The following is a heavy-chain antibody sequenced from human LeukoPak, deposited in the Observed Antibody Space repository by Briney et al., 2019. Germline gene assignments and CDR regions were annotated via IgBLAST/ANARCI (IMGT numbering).Heavy chain of an antibody. D-gene: IGHD3-10*01. V-gene: IGHV3-20*04. CDR1: GFTFDDYG. Sequence: GGSLRLSCAASGFTFDDYGVSWVRQAPGKGLEWVSGINWNGGSTGYADSVKCLFTISRDNAKNSLYLQMNSLRAEDTALYYCARDPDLMVRGVIVRGNYMDVWGKGTTVTVYS. J-gene: IGHJ6*03. CDR2: INWNGGST. CDR3: ARDPDLMVRGVIVRGNYMDV.